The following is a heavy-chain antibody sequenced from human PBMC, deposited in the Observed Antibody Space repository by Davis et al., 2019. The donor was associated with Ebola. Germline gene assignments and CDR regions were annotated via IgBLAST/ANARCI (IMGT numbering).Heavy chain of an antibody. CDR3: TSTSKTYYYDSSGYYAKYYFDY. V-gene: IGHV3-73*01. CDR1: GFTFSGSA. J-gene: IGHJ4*02. Sequence: GGSLRLSCAASGFTFSGSAMHWVRQASGKGLEWVGRIRSKANSYATAYAASVKGRFTISRDDSKNTAYLQMNSLKTEDTAVYYCTSTSKTYYYDSSGYYAKYYFDYWGQGTLVTVSS. CDR2: IRSKANSYAT. D-gene: IGHD3-22*01.